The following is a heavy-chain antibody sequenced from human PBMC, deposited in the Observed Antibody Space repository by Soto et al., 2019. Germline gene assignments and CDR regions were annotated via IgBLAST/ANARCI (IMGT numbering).Heavy chain of an antibody. Sequence: QVPLVESGGGVVQPGRSLRLSYAVSGFTVSTYGMHWVRQAPGKGLEWVAVISRDGGTKYYADSVKGRFTISRDNSRNTLFLEMHSLRSDDMAVYYCTGEVASGYWGQGTLVTVSS. V-gene: IGHV3-30*03. CDR3: TGEVASGY. CDR1: GFTVSTYG. CDR2: ISRDGGTK. J-gene: IGHJ4*02. D-gene: IGHD2-8*02.